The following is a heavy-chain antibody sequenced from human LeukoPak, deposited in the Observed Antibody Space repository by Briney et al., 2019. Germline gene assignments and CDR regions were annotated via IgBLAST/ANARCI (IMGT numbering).Heavy chain of an antibody. Sequence: KTGGSLRPSCAASGFTFSSYSMNWVRQAPGKGLEWVSSISSSSSYIYYADSVKGRFTISRDNAKNSLYLQMNSLRAEDTAVYYCARVINGKREYYFDYWGQGTLVTVSS. CDR3: ARVINGKREYYFDY. D-gene: IGHD3-10*01. J-gene: IGHJ4*02. CDR1: GFTFSSYS. CDR2: ISSSSSYI. V-gene: IGHV3-21*01.